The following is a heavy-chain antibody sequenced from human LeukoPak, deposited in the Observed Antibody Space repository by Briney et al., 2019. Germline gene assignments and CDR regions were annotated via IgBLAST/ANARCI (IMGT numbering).Heavy chain of an antibody. Sequence: GRSLRLSCTGTGLTLGDYAMKWFRQAPGTGLEWVGFIRSKAYDGITEYAASVKGRFTISRDDSKRILSMQKHRPKYEDTAVYYCTRDLLLVPFDNYYYMDVGGKGTAVTVSS. V-gene: IGHV3-49*03. D-gene: IGHD2-15*01. J-gene: IGHJ6*03. CDR1: GLTLGDYA. CDR3: TRDLLLVPFDNYYYMDV. CDR2: IRSKAYDGIT.